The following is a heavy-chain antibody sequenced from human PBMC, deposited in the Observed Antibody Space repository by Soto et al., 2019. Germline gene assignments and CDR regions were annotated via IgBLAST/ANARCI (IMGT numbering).Heavy chain of an antibody. CDR3: ARDGEEIWSGRRSYKFFYGRDV. CDR2: IVETGGST. J-gene: IGHJ6*02. V-gene: IGHV3-23*01. D-gene: IGHD3-3*01. Sequence: EVQLLESGGGLVQPGGSLRLSCAASGFTFSNYAMTWVRQAPGKGLEWVSAIVETGGSTYYADSVKGRFTISRDNTKDTLYLQLNSLRAEDTAMYFCARDGEEIWSGRRSYKFFYGRDVWGQGTTVTVSS. CDR1: GFTFSNYA.